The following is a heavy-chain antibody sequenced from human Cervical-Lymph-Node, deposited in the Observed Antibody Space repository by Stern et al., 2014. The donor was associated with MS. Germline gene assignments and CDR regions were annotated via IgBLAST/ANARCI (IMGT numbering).Heavy chain of an antibody. CDR2: IFPVFGTP. D-gene: IGHD6-13*01. CDR1: GGTFSKFP. Sequence: VQLVESGAGVTKPGSSVRVSCTASGGTFSKFPSSWVRQAPGQGLEWMGGIFPVFGTPTYAQEFRGRVTTTADVSTSTVYMELSSLRSDDTAVYYCALSSETSDRWYSLGYDLWGQGTLVTVSS. CDR3: ALSSETSDRWYSLGYDL. V-gene: IGHV1-69*01. J-gene: IGHJ5*02.